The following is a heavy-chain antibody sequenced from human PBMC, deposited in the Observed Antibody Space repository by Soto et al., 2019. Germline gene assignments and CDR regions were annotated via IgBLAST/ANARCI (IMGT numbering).Heavy chain of an antibody. V-gene: IGHV4-38-2*01. D-gene: IGHD6-19*01. Sequence: SETLSLTCAVSGYSISSDYYWDWIRQPPGKGLDWIGIIYHSGSAFYNPSLESRVTISADTSNNQFSLKLSSVTAADTAVYYCARSGGWSTYYFDYWGQGTLVTVSS. CDR1: GYSISSDYY. J-gene: IGHJ4*02. CDR3: ARSGGWSTYYFDY. CDR2: IYHSGSA.